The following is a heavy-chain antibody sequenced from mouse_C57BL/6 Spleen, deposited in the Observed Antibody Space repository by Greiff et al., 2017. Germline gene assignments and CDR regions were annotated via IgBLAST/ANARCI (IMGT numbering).Heavy chain of an antibody. CDR1: GYSFTGYY. J-gene: IGHJ2*01. CDR2: INPSTGGT. V-gene: IGHV1-42*01. D-gene: IGHD1-1*01. CDR3: ARFDYYGSSSDYFDY. Sequence: EVQLQQSGPELVKPGASVKISCKASGYSFTGYYMNWVKQSPEKSLEWIGEINPSTGGTTYNQKFKAKATLTVDKSSSTAYMQLKSLTSEDSAVYYCARFDYYGSSSDYFDYWGQGTTLTVSS.